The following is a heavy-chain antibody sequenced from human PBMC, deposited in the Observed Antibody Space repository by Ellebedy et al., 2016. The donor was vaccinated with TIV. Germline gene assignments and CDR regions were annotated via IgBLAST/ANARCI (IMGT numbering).Heavy chain of an antibody. Sequence: SETLSLXXTVSGASISTYYWGWIRQSPGKGLEWIGYIHHSGSTSYSPSLDSRVLISIDTSKNQFSLKLSSVTDADTGFYYCARAPPTSGTLFYWGQGTLVTVSS. CDR2: IHHSGST. D-gene: IGHD3-10*01. CDR1: GASISTYY. V-gene: IGHV4-59*12. CDR3: ARAPPTSGTLFY. J-gene: IGHJ4*02.